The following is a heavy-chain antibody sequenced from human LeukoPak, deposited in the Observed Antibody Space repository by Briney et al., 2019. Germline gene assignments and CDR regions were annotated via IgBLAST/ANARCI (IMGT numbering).Heavy chain of an antibody. J-gene: IGHJ5*02. D-gene: IGHD6-13*01. CDR1: GGSISSYY. CDR2: IYYSGST. CDR3: ARVSSWWWFDP. V-gene: IGHV4-59*01. Sequence: SETLSLTCTVSGGSISSYYWSWIRQPPGKGLEWIGYIYYSGSTNYNPSLKSRVTISVDTSKNQFSLKLSSVTAADTAVCYCARVSSWWWFDPWGQGTLVTVSS.